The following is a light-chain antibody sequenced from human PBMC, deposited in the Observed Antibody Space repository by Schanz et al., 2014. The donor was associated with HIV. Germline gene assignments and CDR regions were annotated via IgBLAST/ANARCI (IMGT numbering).Light chain of an antibody. CDR1: SSDVGGYNY. V-gene: IGLV2-11*01. CDR2: DVS. Sequence: QSALTQPRSVSGSPGQSVTISCTGTSSDVGGYNYVSWYQQHPGKARKLMIYDVSKRPSGVPDRFSGSKSGNTASLTISGLQAEDEADYYCCSYAGTYPPLYVFGSGTKLTVL. J-gene: IGLJ1*01. CDR3: CSYAGTYPPLYV.